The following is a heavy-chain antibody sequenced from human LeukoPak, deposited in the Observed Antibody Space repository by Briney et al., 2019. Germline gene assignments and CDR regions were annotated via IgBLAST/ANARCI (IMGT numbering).Heavy chain of an antibody. Sequence: GRSLRLSCAASGFTFDDYAMHWVRQAPGKGLEWVSGISWNSGSIGYADSVKGRFTISRDNAKNSLYLQMNSLRAEDTALYYCAKGGYYPYYYYYMDVWGKGTTVTVSS. V-gene: IGHV3-9*01. CDR2: ISWNSGSI. CDR1: GFTFDDYA. J-gene: IGHJ6*03. D-gene: IGHD1-26*01. CDR3: AKGGYYPYYYYYMDV.